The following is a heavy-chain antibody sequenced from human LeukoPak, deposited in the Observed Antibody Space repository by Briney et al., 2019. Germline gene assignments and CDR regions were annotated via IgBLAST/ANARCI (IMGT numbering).Heavy chain of an antibody. D-gene: IGHD5-24*01. V-gene: IGHV3-33*06. Sequence: PGGSLRLSCAPSGFTLSSYGMHWVRPAPGKGLEWVAVIWSEGSNKYYADSVKGRFTISRDNSKNTLYLQMNSLRAEDTAVYYCAKDADGYNEDAFDIWGQGTMVTVSS. CDR1: GFTLSSYG. CDR2: IWSEGSNK. CDR3: AKDADGYNEDAFDI. J-gene: IGHJ3*02.